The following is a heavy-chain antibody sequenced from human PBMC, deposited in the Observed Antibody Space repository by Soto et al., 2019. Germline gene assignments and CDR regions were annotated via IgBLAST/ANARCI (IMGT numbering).Heavy chain of an antibody. CDR1: GFTFETSW. Sequence: VQLVESGGGLVQPGGSLRLSCAASGFTFETSWMTCVRQAPGKGLEWVANIKQDGSEKYYVDSVKGRFTISRDNAKNSLYLQMNSLRVEDTAVYFCVRERISSWGQGTLVTVSS. CDR3: VRERISS. J-gene: IGHJ4*02. CDR2: IKQDGSEK. V-gene: IGHV3-7*01. D-gene: IGHD2-15*01.